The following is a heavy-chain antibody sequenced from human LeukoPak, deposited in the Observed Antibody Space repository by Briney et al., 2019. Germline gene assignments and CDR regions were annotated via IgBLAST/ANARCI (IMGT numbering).Heavy chain of an antibody. J-gene: IGHJ3*01. V-gene: IGHV3-23*01. CDR2: IRGIRGSNAVT. D-gene: IGHD4-17*01. CDR1: GLIFSNYA. Sequence: QPGGSLRLACVASGLIFSNYATTCVRLAPGRWLGWVSSIRGIRGSNAVTGYDDSVRGRFASSRDNSENTLYLQMNNLRAEDTAVYYCARDPNGDYVGAFDFRGRGTLVTVSS. CDR3: ARDPNGDYVGAFDF.